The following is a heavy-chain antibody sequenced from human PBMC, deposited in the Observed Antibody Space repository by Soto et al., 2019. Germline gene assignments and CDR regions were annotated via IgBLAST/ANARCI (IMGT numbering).Heavy chain of an antibody. V-gene: IGHV1-69*13. CDR3: ARSHSAWFLACI. CDR1: GGTFSSYS. CDR2: IIPIFFTA. Sequence: SVKVSCKASGGTFSSYSISWVRQAPGQGLEWMGGIIPIFFTANYEQKFKGSVTITADESTSTDLMELSSLRSEDTAGYYCARSHSAWFLACIWGQGTMVTVSS. J-gene: IGHJ3*02. D-gene: IGHD3-10*01.